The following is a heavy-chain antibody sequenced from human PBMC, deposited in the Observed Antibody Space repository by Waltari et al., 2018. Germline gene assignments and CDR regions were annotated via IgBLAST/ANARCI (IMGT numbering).Heavy chain of an antibody. J-gene: IGHJ2*01. CDR3: ARGARRTTVTTGWWYFDF. D-gene: IGHD4-17*01. CDR2: SNSDGSST. CDR1: GFTYSMYW. Sequence: LSCAASGFTYSMYWMHWVRQAPGKGLVWVSRSNSDGSSTSYADSVKGRFTISKDNAKNTVYLQMNSLRAEDTAIYYCARGARRTTVTTGWWYFDFWGRGTLVTVSS. V-gene: IGHV3-74*01.